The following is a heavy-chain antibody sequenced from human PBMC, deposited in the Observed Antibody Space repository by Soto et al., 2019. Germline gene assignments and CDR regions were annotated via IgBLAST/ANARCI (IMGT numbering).Heavy chain of an antibody. CDR2: ISGSDDST. CDR1: GFTFSSYA. J-gene: IGHJ4*02. CDR3: AKMSSSSTFDY. D-gene: IGHD6-6*01. Sequence: EVQLLESGGGLVQPGESLRLSCAASGFTFSSYAMSWVRQAPGKGLEWVSVISGSDDSTYYADSVKGRFTISRDNSKNTLYQQMNSLRAEDTAGYDCAKMSSSSTFDYCGQGTLVTVSS. V-gene: IGHV3-23*01.